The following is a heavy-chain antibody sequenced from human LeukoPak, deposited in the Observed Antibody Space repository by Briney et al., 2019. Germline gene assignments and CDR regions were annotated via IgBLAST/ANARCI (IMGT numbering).Heavy chain of an antibody. CDR2: ISAYSGYT. V-gene: IGHV1-18*01. Sequence: ASVKVSCKASGYTFTNYGISWVRQAPGQGLEWMGWISAYSGYTHYAQKIQGRVTVTTEASTSAAYMELRSLTSYDTAVYYCARDAVSTTTAGGIDYWGQGTLVTVSS. CDR1: GYTFTNYG. CDR3: ARDAVSTTTAGGIDY. J-gene: IGHJ4*02. D-gene: IGHD5/OR15-5a*01.